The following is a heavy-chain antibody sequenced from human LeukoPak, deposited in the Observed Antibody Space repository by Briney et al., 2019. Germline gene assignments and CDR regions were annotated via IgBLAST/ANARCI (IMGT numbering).Heavy chain of an antibody. V-gene: IGHV3-23*01. CDR2: ISTSGDST. D-gene: IGHD1-14*01. CDR3: AKDVPEIGDV. J-gene: IGHJ6*02. CDR1: GFTFSDYV. Sequence: GGSLRLSCAASGFTFSDYVVRWVRQTPGKGLEWVSSISTSGDSTYYADSVKGRFTISRDNSKNTLYLQMNSLRAEDTAVYYCAKDVPEIGDVWGQGTTVTVSS.